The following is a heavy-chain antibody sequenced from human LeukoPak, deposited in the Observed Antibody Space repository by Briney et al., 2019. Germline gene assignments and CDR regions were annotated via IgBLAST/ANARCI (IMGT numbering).Heavy chain of an antibody. CDR2: IYATGST. V-gene: IGHV4-4*07. D-gene: IGHD2-2*01. CDR1: GGSISSYY. J-gene: IGHJ4*02. Sequence: PSETLSLTCTVSGGSISSYYWTWIRQPAGKGLEWIGRIYATGSTNYNPSLESRVTISVDTSKNQFSLKLSSVTAADTAVYYCARGRGGIVVVPAARYIYFDYWGQGTLVTVSS. CDR3: ARGRGGIVVVPAARYIYFDY.